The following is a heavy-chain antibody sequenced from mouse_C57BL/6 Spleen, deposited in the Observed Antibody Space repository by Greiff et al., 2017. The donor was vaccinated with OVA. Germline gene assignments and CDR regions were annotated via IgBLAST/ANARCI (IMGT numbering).Heavy chain of an antibody. CDR2: IHPNSGST. V-gene: IGHV1-64*01. J-gene: IGHJ1*03. Sequence: QVQLKQSGAELVKPGASVKLSCKASGYTFTSYWMHWVKQRPGQGLEWIGMIHPNSGSTNYNEKFKSKATLTVDKSSSTAYMQLSSLTSEDSAVDYCAREGGYDWCVDVWGKGTTVTVSS. CDR1: GYTFTSYW. CDR3: AREGGYDWCVDV. D-gene: IGHD2-2*01.